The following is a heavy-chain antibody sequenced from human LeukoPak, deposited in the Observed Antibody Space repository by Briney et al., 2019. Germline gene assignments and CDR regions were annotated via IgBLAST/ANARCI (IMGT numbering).Heavy chain of an antibody. D-gene: IGHD3-22*01. CDR2: IIPIFGTA. CDR3: ARMYYYDSSGYYYGRLAWFDP. V-gene: IGHV1-69*05. J-gene: IGHJ5*02. Sequence: SVKVFCKASGGTFSSYAISWVRQAPGQGLEWMGGIIPIFGTANYAQKFQGRVTITTDESTSTAYMELSSLRSEDTAVYYCARMYYYDSSGYYYGRLAWFDPWGQGTLVTVSS. CDR1: GGTFSSYA.